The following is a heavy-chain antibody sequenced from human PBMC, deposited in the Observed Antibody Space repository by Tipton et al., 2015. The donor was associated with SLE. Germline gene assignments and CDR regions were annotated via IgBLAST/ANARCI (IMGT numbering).Heavy chain of an antibody. D-gene: IGHD2-8*02. J-gene: IGHJ2*01. CDR1: GGSISSSSYY. Sequence: TLSLTCTVSGGSISSSSYYWSWIRQPAGKGLEWIGHIYTSGSTNYNPSLKSRVTISVDTSKNQFSLKLSSVTAADTAVYYCAAPGGVAEDWYFDLWGRGTLVTVSS. V-gene: IGHV4-61*09. CDR2: IYTSGST. CDR3: AAPGGVAEDWYFDL.